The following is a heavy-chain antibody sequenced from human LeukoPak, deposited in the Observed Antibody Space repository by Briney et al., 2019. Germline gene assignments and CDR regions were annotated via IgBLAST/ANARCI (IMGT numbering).Heavy chain of an antibody. CDR2: IYPGGNI. CDR3: VRGPRYYDDSGFHYGVFDI. CDR1: EVTVTNNY. D-gene: IGHD3-16*01. Sequence: GGSLRLSCAASEVTVTNNYMSWVRQAPGKGLQWVSVIYPGGNIYYADSVKGRFIISRDNSKNTLSLQMNSLTADDTAVYYCVRGPRYYDDSGFHYGVFDIWGQGTLVTVSP. J-gene: IGHJ3*02. V-gene: IGHV3-53*01.